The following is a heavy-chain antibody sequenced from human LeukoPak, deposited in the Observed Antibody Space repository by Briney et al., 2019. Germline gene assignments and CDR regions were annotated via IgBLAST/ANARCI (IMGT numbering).Heavy chain of an antibody. CDR2: INPNSGGT. CDR1: GYSFTSYG. Sequence: ASVKVSCKASGYSFTSYGISWMRQAPGQGLEWMGWINPNSGGTNYAQKFQGRVTMTRDTSISTAYMELSRLRSDDTAVYYCAIYSYGTFFDYWGQGTLVTVSS. J-gene: IGHJ4*02. CDR3: AIYSYGTFFDY. D-gene: IGHD5-18*01. V-gene: IGHV1-2*02.